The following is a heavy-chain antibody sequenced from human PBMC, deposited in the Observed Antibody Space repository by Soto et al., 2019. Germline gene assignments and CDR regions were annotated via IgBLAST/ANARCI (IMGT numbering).Heavy chain of an antibody. Sequence: SETLSLTCTVSGGSISSGGYYWSWIRQHPGKGLEWIGYIYYSGSTYYNPSLKSRVTISVDTSKNQFSLKPSSVTAADTAVYYCARDPLYDSSGYYVGGGMDVWGQGTTVTVSS. CDR3: ARDPLYDSSGYYVGGGMDV. D-gene: IGHD3-22*01. V-gene: IGHV4-31*03. CDR1: GGSISSGGYY. J-gene: IGHJ6*02. CDR2: IYYSGST.